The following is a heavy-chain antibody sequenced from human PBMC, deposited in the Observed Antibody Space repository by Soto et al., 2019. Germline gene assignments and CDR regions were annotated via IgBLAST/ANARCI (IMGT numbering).Heavy chain of an antibody. V-gene: IGHV4-4*02. D-gene: IGHD6-19*01. Sequence: HVQLQESGPGLVKPSGTLSLTCAVSNGSISSSNWWNWVRQPPGMELEWIGEIYHTGSTNYNPSHKSRVTISVDKSTTQFSLRLTSVTAADTAVYYCARAVAGLDFDYWGQGTLVTVSS. CDR2: IYHTGST. J-gene: IGHJ4*02. CDR1: NGSISSSNW. CDR3: ARAVAGLDFDY.